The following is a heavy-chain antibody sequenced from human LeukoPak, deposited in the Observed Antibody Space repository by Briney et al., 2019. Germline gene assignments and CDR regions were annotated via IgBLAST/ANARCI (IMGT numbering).Heavy chain of an antibody. V-gene: IGHV1-24*01. CDR3: ATWSYDSSGSYYFDY. CDR1: GYTLTELS. D-gene: IGHD3-22*01. CDR2: FDPEDGET. J-gene: IGHJ4*02. Sequence: ASVKVSCKVSGYTLTELSMHWVRQAPGKGLEWMGGFDPEDGETIYAQKFQGRVTMTEGTSTDTAYMELSSLRSEDTAVYYCATWSYDSSGSYYFDYWGQGTLVTVSS.